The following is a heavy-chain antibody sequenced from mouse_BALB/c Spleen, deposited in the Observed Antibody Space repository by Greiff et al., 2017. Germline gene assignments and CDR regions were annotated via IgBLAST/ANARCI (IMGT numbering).Heavy chain of an antibody. D-gene: IGHD1-2*01. CDR3: ASYGYRYAMDY. CDR2: ISSGGSYT. J-gene: IGHJ4*01. CDR1: GFTFSSYA. Sequence: EVKLMESGGGLVKPGGSLKLSCAASGFTFSSYAMSWVRQSPEKRLEWVAEISSGGSYTYYPDTVTGRFTISRDNAKNTLYLEMSSLRSEDTAMYYCASYGYRYAMDYWGQGTSVTVSS. V-gene: IGHV5-9-4*01.